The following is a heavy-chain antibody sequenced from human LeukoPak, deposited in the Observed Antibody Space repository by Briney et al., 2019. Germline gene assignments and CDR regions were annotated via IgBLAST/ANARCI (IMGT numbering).Heavy chain of an antibody. CDR3: ATDPYYDYVWGSYDLDY. D-gene: IGHD3-16*01. Sequence: AVNLTFNSSASTFSSYTISLVRQAPGPGHEWMGSIILSLGIANYAQKFQGRVTITADKPTSTAYMELSSLRSEDTAVYYCATDPYYDYVWGSYDLDYWGQGTLVTVSS. V-gene: IGHV1-69*04. CDR1: ASTFSSYT. J-gene: IGHJ4*02. CDR2: IILSLGIA.